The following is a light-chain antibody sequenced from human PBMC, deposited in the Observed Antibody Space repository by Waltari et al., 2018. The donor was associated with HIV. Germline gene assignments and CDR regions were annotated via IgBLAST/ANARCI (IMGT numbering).Light chain of an antibody. CDR3: AAYDDNLPGWM. J-gene: IGLJ3*02. CDR2: RND. Sequence: QSVLTQPPSASGTPGQRVTISCSGSSSNIGSNSVFWYQQFPGTAPKVLIYRNDRGPSGVPDRFSASRSGTSASLVISGLRSEDEADYYCAAYDDNLPGWMFGGGTKLTAL. CDR1: SSNIGSNS. V-gene: IGLV1-47*01.